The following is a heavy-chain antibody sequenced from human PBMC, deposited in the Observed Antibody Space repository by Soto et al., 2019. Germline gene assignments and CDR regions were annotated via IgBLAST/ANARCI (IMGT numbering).Heavy chain of an antibody. Sequence: QVQLVESGGGVVQPGRSLRLSCAASGFPFSSYGMHWVREAPGKGLEWVAVISYDGSNKYYADSVKGRFTISRDNSASTLYLQMNSLRTEEKGFDYCVGGQYYFDYRGQGTLVTVSP. J-gene: IGHJ4*02. V-gene: IGHV3-30*03. CDR1: GFPFSSYG. CDR3: VGGQYYFDY. D-gene: IGHD3-10*01. CDR2: ISYDGSNK.